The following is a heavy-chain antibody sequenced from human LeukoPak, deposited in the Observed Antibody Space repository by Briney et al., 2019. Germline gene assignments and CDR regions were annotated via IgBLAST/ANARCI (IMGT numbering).Heavy chain of an antibody. J-gene: IGHJ4*02. Sequence: ASVKVSCKVSGKTLSDLSIHWLRQPPGKGLEWQGGSDPEDGERIYAQMFQGRVTMTEDTSIDTAYMELSSLRSEDTAVYYCVTGFTTMAVDYFDYWGQGTLVTASP. D-gene: IGHD5-18*01. CDR2: SDPEDGER. CDR1: GKTLSDLS. CDR3: VTGFTTMAVDYFDY. V-gene: IGHV1-24*01.